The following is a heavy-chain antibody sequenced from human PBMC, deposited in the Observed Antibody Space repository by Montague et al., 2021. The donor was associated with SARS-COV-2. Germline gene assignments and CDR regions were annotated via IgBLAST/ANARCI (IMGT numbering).Heavy chain of an antibody. J-gene: IGHJ6*02. CDR2: TYYRSKWYN. D-gene: IGHD6-13*01. CDR1: GDSVASNRPA. Sequence: CAISGDSVASNRPASNGIRQSPSRRFEWLGRTYYRSKWYNDYAVSVKSRITINPDTSKNQFSLQLNSVTPEDTAVYYCASGRMVPYSSSWTTLYYYYGMDVWGQGTTVTVSS. CDR3: ASGRMVPYSSSWTTLYYYYGMDV. V-gene: IGHV6-1*01.